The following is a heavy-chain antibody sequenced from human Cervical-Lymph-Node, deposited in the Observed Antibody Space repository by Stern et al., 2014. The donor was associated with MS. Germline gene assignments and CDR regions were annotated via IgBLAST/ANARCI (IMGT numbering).Heavy chain of an antibody. D-gene: IGHD3-10*01. CDR2: IWYDGSNE. J-gene: IGHJ6*02. CDR1: GFIFSNYG. CDR3: ARARGVKYYYYALDV. Sequence: VQLVESGGGVVQPGRSLRLSCAASGFIFSNYGMHWVRQAPGKGLEWVAVIWYDGSNEYYADSVKGRFTISRDNSKNTLYLQMRSLRAEDTAVYFCARARGVKYYYYALDVWGQGTTVTVSS. V-gene: IGHV3-33*01.